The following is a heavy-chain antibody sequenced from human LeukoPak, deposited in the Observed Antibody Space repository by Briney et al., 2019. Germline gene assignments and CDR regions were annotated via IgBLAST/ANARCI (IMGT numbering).Heavy chain of an antibody. CDR3: AREGSWGSKWFDP. V-gene: IGHV1-2*04. J-gene: IGHJ5*02. CDR2: INPNSGGT. D-gene: IGHD6-13*01. Sequence: ASVTVSFKTSGYTFTGYYIHWLRQAPGQGREWMGWINPNSGGTKYAQKFQGWVTMTRDTSIKTAYMELSRLRSNDTAVYYCAREGSWGSKWFDPWGQGTLVTVAS. CDR1: GYTFTGYY.